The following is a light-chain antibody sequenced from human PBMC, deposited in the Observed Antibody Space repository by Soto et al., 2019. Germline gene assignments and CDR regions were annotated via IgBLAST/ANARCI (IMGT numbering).Light chain of an antibody. CDR2: EDN. CDR3: QSYDSRNVV. CDR1: SGSIASNY. V-gene: IGLV6-57*04. Sequence: NFMLTQPHSVSVSPGKTVTISCTRSSGSIASNYVQWYQQRPGSAPTTVIYEDNHRPSGVPDRFSASIDSSSNSASLTISGLKTGDEADYYCQSYDSRNVVFGGGTKLTVL. J-gene: IGLJ2*01.